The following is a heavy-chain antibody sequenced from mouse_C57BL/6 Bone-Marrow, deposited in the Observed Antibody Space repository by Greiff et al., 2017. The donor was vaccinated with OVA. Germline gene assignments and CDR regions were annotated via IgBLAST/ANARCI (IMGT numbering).Heavy chain of an antibody. V-gene: IGHV1-22*01. J-gene: IGHJ3*01. CDR1: GYTFTDYN. Sequence: EVQLQQSGPELVKPGASVKMSCKASGYTFTDYNMHWVKQSHGKSLEWIGYINPKNGGTSYNQKFKGKATLTVNKSSSTAYMELRSLTSEESAVDYCARLGYVGWFAYWGQGTLVTVSA. CDR3: ARLGYVGWFAY. D-gene: IGHD3-1*01. CDR2: INPKNGGT.